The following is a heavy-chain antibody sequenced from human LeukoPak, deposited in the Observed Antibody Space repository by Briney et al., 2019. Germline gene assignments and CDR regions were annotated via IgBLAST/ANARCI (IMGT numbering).Heavy chain of an antibody. CDR3: ASGTFDGPLYGTYWYFHV. V-gene: IGHV4-59*01. CDR1: GGSISSYY. CDR2: ISYSGST. Sequence: SETLSLTCTVSGGSISSYYWTWIRQPPGKGLEWIGYISYSGSTNYNPSLKSRITISLDTSKNQFSLKVPSVTAADTAVYYCASGTFDGPLYGTYWYFHVWGRGTLVTVSS. D-gene: IGHD1-14*01. J-gene: IGHJ2*01.